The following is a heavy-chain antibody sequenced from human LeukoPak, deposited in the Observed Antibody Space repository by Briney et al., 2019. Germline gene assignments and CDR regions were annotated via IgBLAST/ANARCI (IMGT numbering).Heavy chain of an antibody. CDR1: GGSISSGDYY. J-gene: IGHJ4*02. V-gene: IGHV4-30-4*01. CDR2: IYYSGST. CDR3: ASYYGSGSYPLFNY. Sequence: SQTLSLTCTVSGGSISSGDYYWSWIRQPPGKGLEWIGYIYYSGSTHYNPSLKSRITISVDTSKNQFSLKLSSVTAADTVVYYCASYYGSGSYPLFNYWGQGTLVTVSS. D-gene: IGHD3-10*01.